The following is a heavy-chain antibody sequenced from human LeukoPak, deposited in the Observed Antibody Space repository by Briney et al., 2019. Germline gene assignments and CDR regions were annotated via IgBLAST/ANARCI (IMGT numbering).Heavy chain of an antibody. CDR3: ARQDYSSPEGWFDP. J-gene: IGHJ5*02. D-gene: IGHD6-13*01. V-gene: IGHV4-39*01. CDR1: VGSITTTNYY. CDR2: MYHSGIT. Sequence: SETLSLTCTVSVGSITTTNYYWAWIRQPPGRGLEWIGSMYHSGITYYNPSLKSRVTMSVDTSKDQFSLRLISVTAADTAVYYCARQDYSSPEGWFDPWGHGTLVTVSS.